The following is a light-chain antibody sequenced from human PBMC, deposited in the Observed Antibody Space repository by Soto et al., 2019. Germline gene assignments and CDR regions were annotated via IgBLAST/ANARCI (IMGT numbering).Light chain of an antibody. J-gene: IGLJ2*01. CDR3: SSYAGSNNVV. Sequence: QSALTPPPSASGSPGQSVTISCTGTSSDVGGYNYVSWYQQHPGKAPKLMIYEVSKRPSGVPDRFSGSKSGNTASLTVSGLQAEDEADYYCSSYAGSNNVVFGGGTKVTVL. CDR2: EVS. CDR1: SSDVGGYNY. V-gene: IGLV2-8*01.